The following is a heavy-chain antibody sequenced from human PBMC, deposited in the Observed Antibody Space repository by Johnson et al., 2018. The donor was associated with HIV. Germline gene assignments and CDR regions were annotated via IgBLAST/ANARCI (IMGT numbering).Heavy chain of an antibody. CDR1: GFTFSSYA. J-gene: IGHJ3*02. V-gene: IGHV3-48*04. D-gene: IGHD3-22*01. CDR2: ISSSGSTI. Sequence: VQLVESGGGVVQPGRSLRLSCAASGFTFSSYAMHWVRQAPGKGLEWVSYISSSGSTIYYADSVKGRFTISTDNAKNSLYLQMNSLRAEDTAVYDCARDVGDRGYYDSSGYRAFDIWGQGTMVTVSS. CDR3: ARDVGDRGYYDSSGYRAFDI.